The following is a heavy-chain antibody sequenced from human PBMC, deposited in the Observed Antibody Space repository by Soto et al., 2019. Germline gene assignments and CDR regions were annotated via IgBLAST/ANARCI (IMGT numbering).Heavy chain of an antibody. J-gene: IGHJ4*02. D-gene: IGHD3-16*02. CDR1: GGSFSGYY. CDR3: ATLYYDYVWGSYRFAICDY. CDR2: INHSGST. V-gene: IGHV4-34*01. Sequence: SETLSLTCAVYGGSFSGYYWSWIRQPPGKGLEWIGEINHSGSTNYNPSLRSRVTISVDTSKNQFSLKLSSVTAADTAVYYCATLYYDYVWGSYRFAICDYWGQGTLVTVSS.